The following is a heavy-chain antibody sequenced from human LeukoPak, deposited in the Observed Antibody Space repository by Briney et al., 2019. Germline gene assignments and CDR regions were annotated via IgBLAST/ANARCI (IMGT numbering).Heavy chain of an antibody. J-gene: IGHJ4*02. Sequence: GGSLRLSCAASGFTFSSYAMHWVRQAPGKGLEYVSAISSNGGSTYYANSVKGRFTISRDNSKNTLYLQMGSLRAEDMAVYYCARSYYYDFWGRGTLVTVSS. CDR1: GFTFSSYA. V-gene: IGHV3-64*01. CDR3: ARSYYYDF. CDR2: ISSNGGST.